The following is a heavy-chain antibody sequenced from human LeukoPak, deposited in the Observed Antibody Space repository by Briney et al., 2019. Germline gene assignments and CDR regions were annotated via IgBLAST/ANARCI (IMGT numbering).Heavy chain of an antibody. V-gene: IGHV4-4*02. D-gene: IGHD2-2*01. CDR1: GGSISSSNW. CDR3: ARVKVYCSSTSCRPKYYFDY. Sequence: SGTLSLTCAVSGGSISSSNWWSWVRQPPGKGLEWIGEIYRSGSTNYNPSLKSRVTISVDKSKNQFSLKLNSVTAADTAVYYCARVKVYCSSTSCRPKYYFDYWGQGTLVTVSS. CDR2: IYRSGST. J-gene: IGHJ4*02.